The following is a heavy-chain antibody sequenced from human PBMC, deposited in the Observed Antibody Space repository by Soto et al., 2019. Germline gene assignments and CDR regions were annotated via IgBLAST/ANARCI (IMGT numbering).Heavy chain of an antibody. CDR2: ISHDGSNQ. J-gene: IGHJ6*01. Sequence: QVQLVESGGGVVQPGRSLRLSCAPSGFSFSDFGMHWVRQAPGKGLEWVAAISHDGSNQYYGDSVKGRFSISRDHSNNRLYLQMNNRKVEDSAIYFCAKETRSRAVTATRVNGMDVW. V-gene: IGHV3-30*18. CDR1: GFSFSDFG. D-gene: IGHD2-21*02. CDR3: AKETRSRAVTATRVNGMDV.